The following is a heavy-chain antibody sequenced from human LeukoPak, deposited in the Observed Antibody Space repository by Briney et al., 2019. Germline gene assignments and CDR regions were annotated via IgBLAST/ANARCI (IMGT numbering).Heavy chain of an antibody. J-gene: IGHJ3*02. CDR2: IYYSGST. Sequence: PSETLSLTCTVSGGSISSSSYYWGWIRQPPGKGLEWIGSIYYSGSTYYNPSLKSRVTISVDTSKNQFSLKLSSVTAADTAVYYCARDLSWGAFDIWGQGTMVTVSS. V-gene: IGHV4-39*07. D-gene: IGHD3-16*01. CDR3: ARDLSWGAFDI. CDR1: GGSISSSSYY.